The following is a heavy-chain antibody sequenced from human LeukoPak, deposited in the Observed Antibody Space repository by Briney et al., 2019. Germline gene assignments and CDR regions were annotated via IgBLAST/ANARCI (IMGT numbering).Heavy chain of an antibody. CDR1: GGTFTTHA. J-gene: IGHJ6*02. D-gene: IGHD4-11*01. CDR3: ARDETVRDDYYGMDV. V-gene: IGHV1-69*04. CDR2: IIPMLGKP. Sequence: SVKVSCKASGGTFTTHAISWVRQAPGQGFEWMGRIIPMLGKPNYGQKSQGRVTITVDKFTSTVYMELTSLRSEDTAVYYCARDETVRDDYYGMDVWGQGTTVTVSS.